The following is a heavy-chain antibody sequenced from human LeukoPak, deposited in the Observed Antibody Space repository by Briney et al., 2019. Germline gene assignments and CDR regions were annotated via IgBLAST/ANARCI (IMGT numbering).Heavy chain of an antibody. Sequence: GGSLRLSCAASGFTFNTYTMNWVRQAPGKGLEWVSSVSTSSSYIYYADSVKGRFTISRDNAKNSLYLQMNSLRAEDTAVYYCARDHHRRLYDSQARDTFDIWGQGTMVTVSS. CDR2: VSTSSSYI. D-gene: IGHD3-22*01. CDR1: GFTFNTYT. V-gene: IGHV3-21*01. CDR3: ARDHHRRLYDSQARDTFDI. J-gene: IGHJ3*02.